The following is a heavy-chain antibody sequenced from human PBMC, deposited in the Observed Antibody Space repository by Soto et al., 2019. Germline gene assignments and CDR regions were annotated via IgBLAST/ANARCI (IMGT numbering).Heavy chain of an antibody. V-gene: IGHV3-48*01. Sequence: EVQLVESGGGLVQPGGSLRLSCAASGFTFSRYSMNWVRQAPGKGLEWLSYIGTTSSRKYYADSVKGRFTISRDDAKNSLYLQMDSLRVEDTAVYYCARAEAPYASPVDYWGQGTLVTVSS. CDR2: IGTTSSRK. CDR3: ARAEAPYASPVDY. J-gene: IGHJ4*02. D-gene: IGHD2-2*01. CDR1: GFTFSRYS.